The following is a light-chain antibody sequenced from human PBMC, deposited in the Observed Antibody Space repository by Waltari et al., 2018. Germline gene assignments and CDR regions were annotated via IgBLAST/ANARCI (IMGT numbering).Light chain of an antibody. CDR3: QSFDNMLSGGVV. CDR1: TSNIGAGQH. V-gene: IGLV1-40*01. J-gene: IGLJ2*01. Sequence: QSVLTQPPSVSGTPGQRVTISCSGSTSNIGAGQHVPWYQHLPGTAPKLLLYGNNKRPSWVPDRFSGSKSGTSASLAITGLQADDEADYFCQSFDNMLSGGVVFGGGTKLAVL. CDR2: GNN.